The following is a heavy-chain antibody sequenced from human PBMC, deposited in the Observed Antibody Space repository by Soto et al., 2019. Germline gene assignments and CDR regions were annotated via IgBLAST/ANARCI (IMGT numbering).Heavy chain of an antibody. J-gene: IGHJ4*02. V-gene: IGHV3-23*01. D-gene: IGHD5-12*01. Sequence: GGSLRLSWAASGFTIKNYAMTWVRQAPGKGLEWVSLIYGSGGSTDYADSVKGRFTISRDNSKNMLYVQMNSLRDEDTAVYYCAGKDVAFDYWGQGIPVTVSS. CDR3: AGKDVAFDY. CDR2: IYGSGGST. CDR1: GFTIKNYA.